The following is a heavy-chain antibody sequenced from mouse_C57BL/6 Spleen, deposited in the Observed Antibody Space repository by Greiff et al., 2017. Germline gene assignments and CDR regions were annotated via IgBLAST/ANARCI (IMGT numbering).Heavy chain of an antibody. D-gene: IGHD2-10*01. J-gene: IGHJ2*01. V-gene: IGHV1-42*01. CDR1: GYSFTGYY. CDR3: ARAYYVNAYYLDD. CDR2: INPSTGGT. Sequence: VQLQQSGPELVKPGASVKISCKASGYSFTGYYMNWVKQSPEKSLEWIGEINPSTGGTTYNQKFKGKATLTVDKSSSTAYMQLKSLTSEDSAFYYCARAYYVNAYYLDDWGQGTTLTVSS.